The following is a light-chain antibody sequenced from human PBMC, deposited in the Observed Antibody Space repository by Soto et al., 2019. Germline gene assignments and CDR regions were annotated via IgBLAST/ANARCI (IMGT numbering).Light chain of an antibody. V-gene: IGKV4-1*01. J-gene: IGKJ2*01. CDR3: QQYYPPPYT. CDR1: QSILYSSNNKNQ. CDR2: WAS. Sequence: DIVLTQSPDSLAVSLGERATINCKSSQSILYSSNNKNQLAWYQQKPGQPPKLLFYWASTRESGVPDRFSGIESGTDFNLTISSLQAEDVAVYYCQQYYPPPYTFGQGTKLEI.